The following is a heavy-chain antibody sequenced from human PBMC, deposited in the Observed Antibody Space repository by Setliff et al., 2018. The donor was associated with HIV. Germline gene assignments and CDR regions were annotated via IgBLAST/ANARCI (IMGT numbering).Heavy chain of an antibody. V-gene: IGHV3-30*02. CDR3: AKDNNIWGGYYYYYYMDV. J-gene: IGHJ6*03. CDR2: IRLDGSDK. Sequence: GGSLRLSCAASGFTFRNYGMHWVRQAPGKGLEWVAFIRLDGSDKFYADSVKGRFTISRDNSKNTLFLQMNSLRSEDTAVYYCAKDNNIWGGYYYYYYMDVWGKGTTVTVSS. CDR1: GFTFRNYG. D-gene: IGHD3-3*01.